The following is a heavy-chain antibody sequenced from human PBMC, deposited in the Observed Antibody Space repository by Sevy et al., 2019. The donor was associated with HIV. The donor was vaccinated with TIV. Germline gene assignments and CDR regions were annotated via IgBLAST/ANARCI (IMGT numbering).Heavy chain of an antibody. D-gene: IGHD4-4*01. J-gene: IGHJ4*02. Sequence: GGYLRLYCAASGFIVSSYYMGWVRQAPGKGLECVSLINTRGTTFYAESVKGRFTISRDNSKNTLYLQMNGLRADDTAMYYCAREATRLTVWGQGILVTVSS. CDR2: INTRGTT. V-gene: IGHV3-53*01. CDR1: GFIVSSYY. CDR3: AREATRLTV.